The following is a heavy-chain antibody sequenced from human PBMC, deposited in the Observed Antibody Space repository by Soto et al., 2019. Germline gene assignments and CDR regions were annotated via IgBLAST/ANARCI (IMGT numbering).Heavy chain of an antibody. Sequence: PETLSRTGPLSGGSVRSCYWSWIRQPPGKGLEWIGYIYYSGSTNYNPSLKSRVTISVDTSKNQFSLKLSSVTAADTAVYYCASLWFGELSQSLWFDPWGQGTLVTVS. D-gene: IGHD3-10*01. J-gene: IGHJ5*02. CDR1: GGSVRSCY. V-gene: IGHV4-59*02. CDR2: IYYSGST. CDR3: ASLWFGELSQSLWFDP.